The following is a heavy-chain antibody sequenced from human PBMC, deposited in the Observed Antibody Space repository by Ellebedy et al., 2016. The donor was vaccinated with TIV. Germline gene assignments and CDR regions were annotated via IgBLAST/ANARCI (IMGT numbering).Heavy chain of an antibody. CDR3: ARDGGVNQLYI. Sequence: GESLKISCAASGFTFSDHYMDWVRQAPGKGLEWVGRTRNKANSYTTEYAASVKGRFTISRDDSKNSLYLQMNSLKTEDTAVYYCARDGGVNQLYIWGQGTMFTVSS. J-gene: IGHJ3*02. V-gene: IGHV3-72*01. CDR1: GFTFSDHY. D-gene: IGHD2-8*02. CDR2: TRNKANSYTT.